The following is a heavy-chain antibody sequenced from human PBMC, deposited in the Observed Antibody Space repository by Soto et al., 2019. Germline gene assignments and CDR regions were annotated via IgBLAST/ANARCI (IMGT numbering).Heavy chain of an antibody. V-gene: IGHV1-69*13. J-gene: IGHJ5*02. CDR1: GGTFSSYA. Sequence: GASVKVSCKASGGTFSSYAISWVRQAPGQGLEWMGGIIPIFGTANYAQKFQGRVTITADESTSTAYMELSSLRSEDTAVYYCAREERFLEEGCFDPWGQGTLVTVAS. CDR3: AREERFLEEGCFDP. CDR2: IIPIFGTA. D-gene: IGHD3-3*01.